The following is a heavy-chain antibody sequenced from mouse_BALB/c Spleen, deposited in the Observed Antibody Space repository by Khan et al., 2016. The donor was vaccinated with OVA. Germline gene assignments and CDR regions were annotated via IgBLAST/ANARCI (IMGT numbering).Heavy chain of an antibody. Sequence: EVQLVESGPGLVQPSQSLSLTCTVTGYSITSGYAWNWIRQFPGNKLEWMGYISYSGVTSYTPSLTSRISITRDTSKNQFFLQLNSLTTEDTATYYRARGKYYGYYFDYRGQGTTRTVPS. CDR3: ARGKYYGYYFDY. CDR2: ISYSGVT. D-gene: IGHD1-1*01. V-gene: IGHV3-2*02. CDR1: GYSITSGYA. J-gene: IGHJ2*01.